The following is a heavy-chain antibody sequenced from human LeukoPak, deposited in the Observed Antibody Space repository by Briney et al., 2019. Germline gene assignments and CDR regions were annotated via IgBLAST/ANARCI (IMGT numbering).Heavy chain of an antibody. V-gene: IGHV3-21*01. CDR2: ISSSSSYI. Sequence: GGSLRLSCAASGFTFSSYSMSWVRQAPGKGLEWVSSISSSSSYIYYADSVKGRFTISRDNAKNSLYLQMNSLRAEDTAVYYCARELREYSGYGFPDYWGQGTLVTVSS. CDR1: GFTFSSYS. J-gene: IGHJ4*02. CDR3: ARELREYSGYGFPDY. D-gene: IGHD5-12*01.